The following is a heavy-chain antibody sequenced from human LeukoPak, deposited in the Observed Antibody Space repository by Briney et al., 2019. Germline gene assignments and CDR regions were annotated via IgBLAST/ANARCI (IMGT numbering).Heavy chain of an antibody. V-gene: IGHV5-10-1*01. CDR1: GYNFSFYW. J-gene: IGHJ4*02. CDR3: AGGGRQSCGSTGCNIDY. D-gene: IGHD2-2*01. Sequence: GESLKISCKGSGYNFSFYWITWVRQIPGKGLEWLGRIDPSDSETNYNPSFQGHVTISADRSISTAYLQWSGLKASDTAIFYCAGGGRQSCGSTGCNIDYWGQGTPVTVSS. CDR2: IDPSDSET.